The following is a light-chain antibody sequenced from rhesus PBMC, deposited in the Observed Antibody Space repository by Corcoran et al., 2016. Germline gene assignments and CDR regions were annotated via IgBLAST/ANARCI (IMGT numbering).Light chain of an antibody. V-gene: IGKV1-25*01. CDR3: QHHNSYPPT. J-gene: IGKJ4*01. CDR1: QGITKY. CDR2: EAS. Sequence: DIQMTQSPSSLSASVGDTVTITCQASQGITKYLYWYQQKPGEAPNRLINEASTLQSVVPSRFSGSGSGTECALTISSLQPEDFATYCCQHHNSYPPTFGGGTKVELK.